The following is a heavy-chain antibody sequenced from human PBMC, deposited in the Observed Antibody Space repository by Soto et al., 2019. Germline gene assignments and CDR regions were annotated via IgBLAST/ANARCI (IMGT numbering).Heavy chain of an antibody. D-gene: IGHD5-12*01. CDR1: GYTFTSYD. CDR2: MNPNSGNT. Sequence: ASVKVSCKASGYTFTSYDINWVRQATGQGLEWMGWMNPNSGNTACAQKFQGRVTMTRNTSISTAYMELSSLRSDDTAVYYCARSGRWFDPWGQGTLVTVSS. V-gene: IGHV1-8*01. CDR3: ARSGRWFDP. J-gene: IGHJ5*02.